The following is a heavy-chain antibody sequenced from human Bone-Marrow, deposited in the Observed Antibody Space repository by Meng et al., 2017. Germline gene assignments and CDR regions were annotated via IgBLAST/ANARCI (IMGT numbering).Heavy chain of an antibody. CDR3: ARQKFSYGLGPPAY. V-gene: IGHV4-34*01. CDR1: GGSSRGYF. J-gene: IGHJ4*02. D-gene: IGHD5-18*01. CDR2: INHRGST. Sequence: QVQLQQWGAGLLKPSETLSLTCGVYGGSSRGYFWAWIRQPPGKGLEWIGEINHRGSTNYNPSLKSRVTISVDTSKSQVSLNLSSVTAADTAVYYCARQKFSYGLGPPAYWGQGTLVTVSS.